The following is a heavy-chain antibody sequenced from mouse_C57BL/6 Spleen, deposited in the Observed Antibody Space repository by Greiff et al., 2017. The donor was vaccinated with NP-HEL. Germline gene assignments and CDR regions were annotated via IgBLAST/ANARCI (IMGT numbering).Heavy chain of an antibody. D-gene: IGHD5-1*01. CDR1: GYTFTDYY. CDR2: INPNNGGT. CDR3: AGGQRTPFAY. V-gene: IGHV1-26*01. Sequence: VQLKESGPELVKPGASVKISCKASGYTFTDYYMNWVKQSHGKSLEWIGDINPNNGGTSYNQKFKGKATLTVDKSSSTAYMELRSLTSEDSAVYYCAGGQRTPFAYWGQGTLVTVSA. J-gene: IGHJ3*01.